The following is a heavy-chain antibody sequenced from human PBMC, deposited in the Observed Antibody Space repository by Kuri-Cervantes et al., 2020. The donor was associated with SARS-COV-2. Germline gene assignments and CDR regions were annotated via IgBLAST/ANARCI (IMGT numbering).Heavy chain of an antibody. CDR2: IYYSGST. Sequence: SETLSLTCTVSGGSISSYYWSWIRQPPGKGLEWIGYIYYSGSTNYNPSLKSRVTISVDTSKNQFSLKLSSVTAADTAVYYCARDRLGSDVWGKGTTVTVSS. D-gene: IGHD6-25*01. V-gene: IGHV4-59*01. CDR3: ARDRLGSDV. CDR1: GGSISSYY. J-gene: IGHJ6*04.